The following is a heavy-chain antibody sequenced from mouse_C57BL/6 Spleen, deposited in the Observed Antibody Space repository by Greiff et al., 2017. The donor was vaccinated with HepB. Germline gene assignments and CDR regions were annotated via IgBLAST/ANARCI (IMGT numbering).Heavy chain of an antibody. V-gene: IGHV2-5*01. D-gene: IGHD2-2*01. Sequence: VKLQESGPGLVQPSQSLSITCTVSGFSLTSYGVHWVRQSPGKGLEWLGVIWRGGSTDYNAAFMSRLSITKDNSKSQVFFKMNSLQADDTAIYYCAKRGGYDEDAMDYWGQGTSVTVSS. J-gene: IGHJ4*01. CDR2: IWRGGST. CDR1: GFSLTSYG. CDR3: AKRGGYDEDAMDY.